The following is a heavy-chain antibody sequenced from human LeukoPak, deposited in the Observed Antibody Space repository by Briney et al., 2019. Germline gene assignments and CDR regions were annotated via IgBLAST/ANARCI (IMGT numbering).Heavy chain of an antibody. Sequence: GRSLRLSCAASGFTFDDYAMHSVRQAPGKGLEWVSGISWNSGSIGYADSVKGRFTISRDNAKNSLYLQMNSLRAEDTALYYCARGPYYDSSGYYYWGQGTLVTVSS. CDR3: ARGPYYDSSGYYY. D-gene: IGHD3-22*01. J-gene: IGHJ4*02. CDR2: ISWNSGSI. CDR1: GFTFDDYA. V-gene: IGHV3-9*01.